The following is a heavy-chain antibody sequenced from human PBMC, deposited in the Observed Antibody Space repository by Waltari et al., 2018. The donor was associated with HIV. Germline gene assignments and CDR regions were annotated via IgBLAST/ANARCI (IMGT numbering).Heavy chain of an antibody. V-gene: IGHV5-51*01. CDR1: GYSFTTYW. CDR3: ARHVNYASGFYGMDV. CDR2: IYPGDSDT. J-gene: IGHJ6*02. D-gene: IGHD3-10*01. Sequence: EVQLVQSGAEVRKPGESLKISCKGSGYSFTTYWIGWVRQIPGKGLEWMGIIYPGDSDTRYSPSFQGQVTISADKSISTAYLQWSSLKASDTAMYYWARHVNYASGFYGMDVWGQGTTVTVSS.